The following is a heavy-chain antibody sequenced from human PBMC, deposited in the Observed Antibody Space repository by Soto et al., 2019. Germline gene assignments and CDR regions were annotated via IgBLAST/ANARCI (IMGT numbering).Heavy chain of an antibody. Sequence: TLSLTCTVSGGSISSGGYYWSCIRQHPGKGLELIGYIYYSGSTYYNPSLKSRVTISVDTSKNQFSLKLSSVTAADTAVYYCARNPENWNYYFDYWGQGTLVTVSS. D-gene: IGHD1-7*01. CDR2: IYYSGST. V-gene: IGHV4-31*03. CDR3: ARNPENWNYYFDY. CDR1: GGSISSGGYY. J-gene: IGHJ4*02.